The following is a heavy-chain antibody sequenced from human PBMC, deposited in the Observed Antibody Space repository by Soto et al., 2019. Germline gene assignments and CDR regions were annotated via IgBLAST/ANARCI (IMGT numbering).Heavy chain of an antibody. Sequence: GSLRLSCAASGFTFSGSAMHWVRQASGKGLEWVGRIRSKANSYATAYAASVKGRFTISRDDSKNTAYLQMNSLKTEDTAVYYCTRHVPRSGMDVWGQGTTVTVSS. CDR3: TRHVPRSGMDV. J-gene: IGHJ6*02. V-gene: IGHV3-73*01. CDR1: GFTFSGSA. CDR2: IRSKANSYAT. D-gene: IGHD3-10*02.